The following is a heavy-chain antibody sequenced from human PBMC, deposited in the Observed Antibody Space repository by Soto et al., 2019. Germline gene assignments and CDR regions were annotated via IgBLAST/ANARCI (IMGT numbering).Heavy chain of an antibody. D-gene: IGHD3-3*01. J-gene: IGHJ4*02. CDR2: IKQDGSEK. CDR3: ARDGAYYDFWSGYYLH. V-gene: IGHV3-7*03. CDR1: GFTFSSYW. Sequence: LRLSCAASGFTFSSYWMSWVRQAPGKGLEWVANIKQDGSEKYYVDSVKGRFTISRDNAKNSLYLQMNSLRAEDTAVYYCARDGAYYDFWSGYYLHWGQGTLVTVSS.